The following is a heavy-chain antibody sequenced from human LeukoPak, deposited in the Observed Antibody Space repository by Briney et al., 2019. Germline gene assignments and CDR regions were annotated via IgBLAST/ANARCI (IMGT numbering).Heavy chain of an antibody. V-gene: IGHV4-61*02. CDR2: IYTSGST. CDR1: GGSISSGSYY. J-gene: IGHJ6*03. Sequence: PSQTLSLTCTVSGGSISSGSYYWSWIRQPAGKGLEWIGRIYTSGSTNYNPSLKSRVTISVDTSKNQFSLKLSSVTAADTAVYYCARGGYSYGYYYYYYMDVWGKGTTVTVSS. CDR3: ARGGYSYGYYYYYYMDV. D-gene: IGHD5-18*01.